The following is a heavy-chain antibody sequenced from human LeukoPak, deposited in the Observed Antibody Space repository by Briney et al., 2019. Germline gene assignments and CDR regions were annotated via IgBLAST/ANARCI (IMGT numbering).Heavy chain of an antibody. CDR1: GFTFSTYD. Sequence: GGSLRLSCAASGFTFSTYDMHWVRQVTGKGLEWVSAIGTGDDTYYLGSVKGRFTISRENAKNVLYLQMSSLRAEDTAVYYCARRRGASSSWYRWFDPWGQGTLVTVSS. CDR2: IGTGDDT. V-gene: IGHV3-13*01. J-gene: IGHJ5*02. D-gene: IGHD6-13*01. CDR3: ARRRGASSSWYRWFDP.